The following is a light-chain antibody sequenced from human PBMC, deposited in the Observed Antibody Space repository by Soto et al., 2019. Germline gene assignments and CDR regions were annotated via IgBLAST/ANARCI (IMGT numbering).Light chain of an antibody. CDR3: IQTTGFST. Sequence: DVVLTQTPLSSPVTLGQPASISCRSSQSLVHRDGNTYLSWLHQRPGQPPRLLIYTTSNRFSGVPERFSGVGAATDFTLKSSRVEAEDVGVYYCIQTTGFSTFGQGTRLEIK. J-gene: IGKJ5*01. CDR1: QSLVHRDGNTY. V-gene: IGKV2-24*01. CDR2: TTS.